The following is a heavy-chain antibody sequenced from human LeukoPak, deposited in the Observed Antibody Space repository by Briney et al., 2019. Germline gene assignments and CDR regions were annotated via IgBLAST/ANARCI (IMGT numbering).Heavy chain of an antibody. J-gene: IGHJ4*02. CDR1: GGSISSYY. Sequence: PSETLSLTCTVSGGSISSYYWSWIRQPPGKGLEWIGYIYYSGSTNYNPSLKSRVTISVDTSKNQFSLKLSSVTAADTAVYYCAGGRKTGDRLFGYWGQGTLVTVSS. D-gene: IGHD7-27*01. CDR2: IYYSGST. CDR3: AGGRKTGDRLFGY. V-gene: IGHV4-59*01.